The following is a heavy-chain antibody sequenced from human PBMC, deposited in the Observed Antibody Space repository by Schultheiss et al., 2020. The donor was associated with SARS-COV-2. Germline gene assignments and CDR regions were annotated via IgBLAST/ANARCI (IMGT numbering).Heavy chain of an antibody. D-gene: IGHD6-19*01. CDR2: ISSSSSYI. V-gene: IGHV3-21*01. CDR1: GFTFSSYS. CDR3: ARDRGAVAGQGVDY. Sequence: GESLKTSCAASGFTFSSYSMNWVRQAPGKGLEWVSSISSSSSYIYYADSVKGRFTISRDNAKNSLYLQMNSLRAEDTAVYYCARDRGAVAGQGVDYWGQGTLVTVSS. J-gene: IGHJ4*02.